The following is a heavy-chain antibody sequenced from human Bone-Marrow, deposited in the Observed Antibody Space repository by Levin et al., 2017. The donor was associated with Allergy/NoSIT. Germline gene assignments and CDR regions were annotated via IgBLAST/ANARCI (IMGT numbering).Heavy chain of an antibody. J-gene: IGHJ4*02. CDR1: GFTFSNAW. V-gene: IGHV3-15*01. CDR3: TTYDFWSGTRFDY. D-gene: IGHD3-3*01. CDR2: IKSKTDGGTT. Sequence: GGSLRLSCAASGFTFSNAWMSWVRQAPGKGLEWVGRIKSKTDGGTTDYAAPVKGRFTISRDDSKNTLYLQMNSLKTEDTAVYYCTTYDFWSGTRFDYWGQGTLVTVSS.